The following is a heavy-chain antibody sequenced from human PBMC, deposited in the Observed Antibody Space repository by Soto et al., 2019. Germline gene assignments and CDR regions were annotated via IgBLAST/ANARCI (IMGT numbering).Heavy chain of an antibody. J-gene: IGHJ4*02. CDR3: ARDFRNSCRVTMCIYFDY. Sequence: QVQLVQSGAEVKEPGASVRVSCKASGYTFTSYGFSWVRQAPGQGLEWVAWIDANNADTNSAEKFQGRVTLTTDTSTSTAYMELRVLRSDDTAVYYCARDFRNSCRVTMCIYFDYWGQGTLVTVSS. CDR2: IDANNADT. CDR1: GYTFTSYG. D-gene: IGHD2-15*01. V-gene: IGHV1-18*01.